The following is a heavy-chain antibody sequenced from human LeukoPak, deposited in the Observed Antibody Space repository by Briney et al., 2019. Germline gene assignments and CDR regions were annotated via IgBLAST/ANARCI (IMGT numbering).Heavy chain of an antibody. D-gene: IGHD5-24*01. CDR1: GFTFSTYD. CDR3: ANNDYLGY. Sequence: GGSLRLSCAASGFTFSTYDMNWVRQAPGKGLEWVSSISATSSYICYADSVKGRFTISRDNAKNSLFLQMNSLRAEDTAVYYCANNDYLGYWGQGTLVTVSS. V-gene: IGHV3-21*01. J-gene: IGHJ4*02. CDR2: ISATSSYI.